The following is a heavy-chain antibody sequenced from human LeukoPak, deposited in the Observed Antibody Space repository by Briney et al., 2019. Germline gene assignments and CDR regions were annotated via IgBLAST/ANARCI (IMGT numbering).Heavy chain of an antibody. V-gene: IGHV5-51*01. Sequence: GESPKISCKGSGYSFTSYWIGWVRQMPGKGLEWMGIIYPGDSDTGYSPSFQGQVTISADKSISTAYLQWSSLKASDTAMYYCARQYSSSWLSHYYYMDVWGKGTTVTVSS. CDR3: ARQYSSSWLSHYYYMDV. J-gene: IGHJ6*03. D-gene: IGHD6-13*01. CDR2: IYPGDSDT. CDR1: GYSFTSYW.